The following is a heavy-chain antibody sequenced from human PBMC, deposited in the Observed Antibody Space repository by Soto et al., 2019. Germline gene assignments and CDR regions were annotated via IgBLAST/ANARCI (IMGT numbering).Heavy chain of an antibody. CDR1: GYRFTRYR. J-gene: IGHJ4*02. CDR3: ATHLGRYISSSPVGY. Sequence: PEESLKISCPASGYRFTRYRISWVRHMPGKGLEWMGKIDPSDSYANYSPSFQGHVTISTDNSISTAYLQWSSLETLHTAIFYCATHLGRYISSSPVGYWGQGTLVTVSS. V-gene: IGHV5-10-1*01. D-gene: IGHD6-6*01. CDR2: IDPSDSYA.